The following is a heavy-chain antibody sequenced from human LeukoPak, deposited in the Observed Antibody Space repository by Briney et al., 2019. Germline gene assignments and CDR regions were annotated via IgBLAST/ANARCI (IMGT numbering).Heavy chain of an antibody. CDR3: AKDVMTTVTTSGAFDI. D-gene: IGHD4-11*01. Sequence: GSLRLSCAASGFTFSSYGMHWVRQAPGKGLEWVAVISYDGSNKYYADSVKGRFTISRDNSKNTLYLQMNSLRAEDTAVYYCAKDVMTTVTTSGAFDIWGQGTMVTVSS. J-gene: IGHJ3*02. V-gene: IGHV3-30*18. CDR2: ISYDGSNK. CDR1: GFTFSSYG.